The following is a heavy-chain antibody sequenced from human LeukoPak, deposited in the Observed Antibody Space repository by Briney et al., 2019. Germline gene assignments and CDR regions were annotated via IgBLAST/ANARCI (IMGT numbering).Heavy chain of an antibody. D-gene: IGHD2-2*01. Sequence: SVKVSCKASGGTFSSYTISWLLQAPGQGLEWMGRIIPILGIANYAQKFQGRVTITADKSTSTAYMELSSLRSEDTAVYYCARDIAEMGVPAEFEYFQHWGQGTLVTVSS. J-gene: IGHJ1*01. CDR3: ARDIAEMGVPAEFEYFQH. V-gene: IGHV1-69*04. CDR1: GGTFSSYT. CDR2: IIPILGIA.